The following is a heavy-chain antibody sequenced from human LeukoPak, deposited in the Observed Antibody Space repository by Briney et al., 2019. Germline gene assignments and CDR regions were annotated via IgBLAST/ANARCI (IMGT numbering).Heavy chain of an antibody. CDR1: VYTFSSLY. CDR2: ITPNTGDT. J-gene: IGHJ4*02. D-gene: IGHD3-10*01. Sequence: GASVKVSCKASVYTFSSLYLHWVRQAPGQGLEWMGIITPNTGDTTYAPKFQDRLIMTRDRSTSTVYMELHSLRSEDTAVYYCARSRNYYRVYFDNWGQGTLVPVSS. CDR3: ARSRNYYRVYFDN. V-gene: IGHV1-46*01.